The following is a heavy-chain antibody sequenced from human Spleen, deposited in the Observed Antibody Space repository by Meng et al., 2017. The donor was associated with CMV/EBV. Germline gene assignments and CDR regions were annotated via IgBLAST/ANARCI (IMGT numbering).Heavy chain of an antibody. D-gene: IGHD3-10*01. CDR2: ISASGGSA. CDR3: AKDRVRGFLGDLAPDAFDI. CDR1: GFTFSSYA. J-gene: IGHJ3*02. V-gene: IGHV3-23*01. Sequence: GGSLRLSCAASGFTFSSYAMSWVRQAPGKGLEWVSVISASGGSAYYADSVKGRFTISRDNSKNTLYLQMNSLRAEDMAVHYCAKDRVRGFLGDLAPDAFDIWGQGTMVTVSS.